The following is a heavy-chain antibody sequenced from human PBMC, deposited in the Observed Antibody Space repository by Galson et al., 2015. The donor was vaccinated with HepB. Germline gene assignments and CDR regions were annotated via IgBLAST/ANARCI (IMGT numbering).Heavy chain of an antibody. CDR3: ASLRYTNSFFHYRKDG. V-gene: IGHV3-11*06. D-gene: IGHD4-23*01. CDR1: GFTFSDYY. J-gene: IGHJ6*02. Sequence: SLRLSCAASGFTFSDYYMSWIRQAPGKGLEWVSYISSSAIYTEYADSVKGRFTVSRDNAKNSLYLQMNNLRAEDTAVYYCASLRYTNSFFHYRKDGWGPGATVPGS. CDR2: ISSSAIYT.